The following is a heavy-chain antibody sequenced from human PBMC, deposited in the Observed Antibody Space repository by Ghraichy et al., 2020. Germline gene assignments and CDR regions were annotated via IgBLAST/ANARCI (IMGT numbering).Heavy chain of an antibody. CDR2: INHSGST. V-gene: IGHV4-34*01. D-gene: IGHD3-3*01. CDR3: ARRKNDFWSGYPNWFDP. Sequence: SETPSLTCAVYGGSFSGYYWSWIRQPPGKGLEWIGEINHSGSTNYNPSLKSRVTISVDTSKNQFSLKLSSVTAADTAVYYCARRKNDFWSGYPNWFDPWGQGTLVTVSS. CDR1: GGSFSGYY. J-gene: IGHJ5*02.